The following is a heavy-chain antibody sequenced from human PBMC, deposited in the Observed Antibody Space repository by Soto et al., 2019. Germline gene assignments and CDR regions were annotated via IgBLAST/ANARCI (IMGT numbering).Heavy chain of an antibody. CDR1: GFTFSSYG. Sequence: QVQLVESGGGVVQPGRSLRLSCAASGFTFSSYGMHWVRQAPGKGLEWVAVISKDGSNKYYADSVKGRFTISRDNSKNTLYLQMNSLRAEDTAVYYCAKPPGFGLRLGVISLWGFDYWGQGTLVTVSS. CDR2: ISKDGSNK. J-gene: IGHJ4*02. CDR3: AKPPGFGLRLGVISLWGFDY. D-gene: IGHD3-16*02. V-gene: IGHV3-30*18.